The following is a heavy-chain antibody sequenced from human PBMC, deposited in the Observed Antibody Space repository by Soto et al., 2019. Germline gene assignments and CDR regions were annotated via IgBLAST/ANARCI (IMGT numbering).Heavy chain of an antibody. J-gene: IGHJ3*01. D-gene: IGHD2-21*02. Sequence: EVQLVESEGGLVQRGGSLRLSCAASGFTFNYYWMHWVRQAPGQGLVWVSHIHSDGSTTTYADSVNGRFTISRDNAKNTLYLQMNSLGAEDTAVYYCVRGDKGGFDLWGQGTTVTVSS. CDR1: GFTFNYYW. CDR3: VRGDKGGFDL. CDR2: IHSDGSTT. V-gene: IGHV3-74*01.